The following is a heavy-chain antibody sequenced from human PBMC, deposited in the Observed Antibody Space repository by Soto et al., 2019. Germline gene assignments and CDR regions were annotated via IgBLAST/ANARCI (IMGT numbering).Heavy chain of an antibody. V-gene: IGHV3-23*01. CDR1: GFTFSTYA. CDR2: IISSGGST. D-gene: IGHD6-13*01. Sequence: PGGSLRLSCAASGFTFSTYAMHWVRQAPGKGLEWVSLIISSGGSTYYADPVKGRFTISRDNSKNTLYLQMNSLRADDTAVYYCAKAEGSSYGTEYSQHWGQGTRVTVS. CDR3: AKAEGSSYGTEYSQH. J-gene: IGHJ1*01.